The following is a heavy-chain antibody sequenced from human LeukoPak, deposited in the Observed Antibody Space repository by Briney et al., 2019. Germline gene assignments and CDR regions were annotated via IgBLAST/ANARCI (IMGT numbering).Heavy chain of an antibody. CDR3: ATATWILEPFDY. Sequence: GASAKVSCKVSGYTLTELSMHWVRQAPGKGLEWMGGVDPEDGETIYAQKFQGRVTMTEDTSTDTAHMELSSLRSEDTAVYYCATATWILEPFDYWGQRTLVTVSS. V-gene: IGHV1-24*01. CDR1: GYTLTELS. D-gene: IGHD1-1*01. J-gene: IGHJ4*02. CDR2: VDPEDGET.